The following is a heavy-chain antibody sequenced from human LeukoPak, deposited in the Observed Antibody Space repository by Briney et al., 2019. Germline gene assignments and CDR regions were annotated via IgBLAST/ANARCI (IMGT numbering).Heavy chain of an antibody. CDR1: SGSISSGNYY. V-gene: IGHV4-61*02. J-gene: IGHJ6*03. Sequence: SETLSLTCTVSSGSISSGNYYWNWIRQPAGKGLEWIGRIYTSGSINYNPSLKSRVTISVDTSKNQFSLKMSSVTAADTAVYYCARDVPYCTNGLCYVRDYYYYMDVWGKGTTVTVSS. D-gene: IGHD2-8*01. CDR2: IYTSGSI. CDR3: ARDVPYCTNGLCYVRDYYYYMDV.